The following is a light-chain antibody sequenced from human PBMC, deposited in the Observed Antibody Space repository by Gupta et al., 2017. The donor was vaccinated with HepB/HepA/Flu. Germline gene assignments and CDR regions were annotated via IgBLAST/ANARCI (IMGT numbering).Light chain of an antibody. CDR3: QQRSNWPRT. CDR2: DAS. CDR1: QSISSY. J-gene: IGKJ4*01. V-gene: IGKV3-11*01. Sequence: DIVLTQSPATLSLSPGERATLSCRASQSISSYLAWYQQKPGQAPRLLLYDASNRATGIPARFSGSGSGTDFTPTISSLEPEDFAVYYCQQRSNWPRTFGGGTKVEIK.